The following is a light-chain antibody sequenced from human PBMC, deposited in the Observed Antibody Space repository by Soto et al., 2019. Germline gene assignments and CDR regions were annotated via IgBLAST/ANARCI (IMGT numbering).Light chain of an antibody. Sequence: EIVLTQSPATLSLSPGERATLSCRASQSVSSYLAWYQQKPGQAPRLLIYDASNRATGIPARFSGSGYGTDFTLTISSPEPEAFAVYYCQQRSNWPPKLTFGGGTKVEIK. CDR3: QQRSNWPPKLT. CDR2: DAS. V-gene: IGKV3-11*01. J-gene: IGKJ4*01. CDR1: QSVSSY.